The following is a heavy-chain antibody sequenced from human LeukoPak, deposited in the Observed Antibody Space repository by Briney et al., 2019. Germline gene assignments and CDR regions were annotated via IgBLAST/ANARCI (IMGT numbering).Heavy chain of an antibody. Sequence: GGSLRPSCAASGFTFSSYGMHWVRQAPGKGLEWVAVISYDGSNKYYADSVKGRFTISRDNSKNTLYLQMNSLRAEDTAVYYCAKVDPVAGTDYWGQGTLVTVSS. D-gene: IGHD6-19*01. CDR3: AKVDPVAGTDY. CDR1: GFTFSSYG. J-gene: IGHJ4*02. CDR2: ISYDGSNK. V-gene: IGHV3-30*18.